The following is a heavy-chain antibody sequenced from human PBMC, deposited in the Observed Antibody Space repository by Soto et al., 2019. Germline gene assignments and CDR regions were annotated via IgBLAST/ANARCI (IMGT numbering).Heavy chain of an antibody. CDR1: GFTFSSYG. J-gene: IGHJ6*03. Sequence: GGSLRLSCAASGFTFSSYGMHWVRQAPGKGLEWVAVISYDGSNKYYADSVKGRFTISRDNSKNTLYLQMNSLRAEDTAVYYCAKIPDDYGDYYGPYYYYMDVWGKGTTVTVSS. D-gene: IGHD4-17*01. V-gene: IGHV3-30*18. CDR2: ISYDGSNK. CDR3: AKIPDDYGDYYGPYYYYMDV.